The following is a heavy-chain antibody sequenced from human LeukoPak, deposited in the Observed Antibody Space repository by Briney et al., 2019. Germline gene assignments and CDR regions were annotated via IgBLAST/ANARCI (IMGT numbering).Heavy chain of an antibody. CDR1: GYTFTSYY. Sequence: ASVKVSCKASGYTFTSYYMHWVRQAPGQGLEWMGIINPIGGSTSYAQKFQGRVTMTRDMSTSTVYMELSSLRSEDTAVYYCARGGYYDSSGYYYPRPFDYWGQGTLVTVSS. CDR3: ARGGYYDSSGYYYPRPFDY. J-gene: IGHJ4*02. V-gene: IGHV1-46*01. D-gene: IGHD3-22*01. CDR2: INPIGGST.